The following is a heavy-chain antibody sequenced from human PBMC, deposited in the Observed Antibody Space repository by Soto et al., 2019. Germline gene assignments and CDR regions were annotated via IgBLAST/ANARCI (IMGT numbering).Heavy chain of an antibody. CDR3: ARDNWGSYDY. Sequence: EVQLVESGGGLVQPGGSLRLSCAASGFTFNEYFMDWVRQTPGKGLEWVGRSEGKGNGFTTEYAASVKGRFTMSRDESKNSLYLQMNSLKTEDTAVYYCARDNWGSYDYWGQGTLVTVSS. D-gene: IGHD3-16*01. V-gene: IGHV3-72*01. J-gene: IGHJ4*02. CDR1: GFTFNEYF. CDR2: SEGKGNGFTT.